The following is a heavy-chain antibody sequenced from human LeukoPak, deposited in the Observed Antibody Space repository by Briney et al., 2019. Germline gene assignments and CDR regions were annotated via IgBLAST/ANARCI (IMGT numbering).Heavy chain of an antibody. CDR3: TTLYYYDSSGYPKLGIDY. J-gene: IGHJ4*02. D-gene: IGHD3-22*01. Sequence: PGGSLRLSCAASGFTFSNAWMNWVRRAPGKGLEWVGRIKSKTDGGTTDYAAPVNGRFTISRDDSKNTLYLQMNSLKTEDTAVYYCTTLYYYDSSGYPKLGIDYWGQGTLVTVSS. CDR1: GFTFSNAW. CDR2: IKSKTDGGTT. V-gene: IGHV3-15*07.